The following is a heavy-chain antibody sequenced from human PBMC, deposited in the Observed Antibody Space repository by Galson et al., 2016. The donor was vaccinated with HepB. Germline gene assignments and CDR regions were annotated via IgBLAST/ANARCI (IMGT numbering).Heavy chain of an antibody. CDR3: ARANVYRRSTVDD. D-gene: IGHD2-8*01. Sequence: SLRLSCAASGFTFDAHYMHWIRQAPGKGLEWLAYIGRSGSNTYYAQSFKGRFTISRDKAKNTLYLEMNNLRADDTAVYFCARANVYRRSTVDDWGQGTLVTVSS. CDR1: GFTFDAHY. CDR2: IGRSGSNT. J-gene: IGHJ4*02. V-gene: IGHV3-11*01.